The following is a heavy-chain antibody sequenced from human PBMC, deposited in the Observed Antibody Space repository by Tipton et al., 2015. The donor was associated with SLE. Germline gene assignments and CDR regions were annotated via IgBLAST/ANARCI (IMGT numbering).Heavy chain of an antibody. V-gene: IGHV3-7*03. CDR3: ARETASGYPYYYYYGMDV. J-gene: IGHJ6*02. CDR1: GFTFSSYS. CDR2: IKQDGSEK. Sequence: SLRLSCAASGFTFSSYSMNWVRQAPGKGLEWVANIKQDGSEKYYVDSVKGRFTISRDNAKNSLYLQMNSLRAEDTAVYYCARETASGYPYYYYYGMDVWGQGTTVTVSS. D-gene: IGHD3-3*01.